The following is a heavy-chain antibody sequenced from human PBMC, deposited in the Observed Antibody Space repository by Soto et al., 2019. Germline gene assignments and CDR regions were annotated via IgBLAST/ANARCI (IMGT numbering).Heavy chain of an antibody. J-gene: IGHJ6*02. V-gene: IGHV4-34*01. Sequence: PSETLSLTCAVYGGSFSGYYWSWIRQPPGKGLEWIGEINHSGSTNYNPSLKSRVTISVDTSKNQFSLKLSSVTAADTAVYYCARFKYDFRSGYHAYGMDVWGQGTTVTVSS. CDR2: INHSGST. CDR3: ARFKYDFRSGYHAYGMDV. D-gene: IGHD3-3*01. CDR1: GGSFSGYY.